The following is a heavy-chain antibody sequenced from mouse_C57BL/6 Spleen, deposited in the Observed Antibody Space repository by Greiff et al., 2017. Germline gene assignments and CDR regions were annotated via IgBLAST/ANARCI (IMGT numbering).Heavy chain of an antibody. Sequence: DVHLVESGGGLVKPGGSLKLSCAASGFTFSDYGMHWVRQAPEKGLEWVAYISSGSSTIYYADTVKGRFTLPRDNAKNTLCLQMTSWRSEDTAMYYCAREGLYSNYNYAMDYWGQGTSVTVSS. V-gene: IGHV5-17*01. CDR2: ISSGSSTI. D-gene: IGHD2-5*01. CDR3: AREGLYSNYNYAMDY. J-gene: IGHJ4*01. CDR1: GFTFSDYG.